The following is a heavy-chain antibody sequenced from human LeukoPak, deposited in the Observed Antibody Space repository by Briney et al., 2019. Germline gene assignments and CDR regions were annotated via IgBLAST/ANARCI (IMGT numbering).Heavy chain of an antibody. V-gene: IGHV3-53*01. CDR2: IYSGGST. CDR1: GFTVSSNY. J-gene: IGHJ4*02. D-gene: IGHD6-19*01. CDR3: ARAARSGLLDY. Sequence: GGSLRLSCAASGFTVSSNYMSWVRQAPGKGLEWVSVIYSGGSTYYADSVKGRFTISRDNSKNTLYLQMNSLRAEDTAVYFCARAARSGLLDYWGQGTLVTVSS.